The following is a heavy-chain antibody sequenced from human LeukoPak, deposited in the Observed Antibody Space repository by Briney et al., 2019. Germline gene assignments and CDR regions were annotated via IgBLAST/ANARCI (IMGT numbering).Heavy chain of an antibody. CDR1: GGSISSYY. J-gene: IGHJ4*02. CDR2: IYTSGST. V-gene: IGHV4-4*07. Sequence: SETLSLTCTVSGGSISSYYWSWIRQPAGKGLEWIGRIYTSGSTNYNPSLKSRVTMSVDTSKNQFSLKLSSVTAADTAVYYCAGDYCGGDCYGFDYRGQGTLVTVSS. CDR3: AGDYCGGDCYGFDY. D-gene: IGHD2-21*01.